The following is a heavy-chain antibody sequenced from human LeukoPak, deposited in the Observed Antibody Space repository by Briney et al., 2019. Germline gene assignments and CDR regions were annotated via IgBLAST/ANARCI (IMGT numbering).Heavy chain of an antibody. CDR1: GGSLSGYY. V-gene: IGHV4-34*01. D-gene: IGHD4-23*01. CDR2: INHSGST. Sequence: SETLSLTCAVYGGSLSGYYWSWIRQPPGKGLEWIGEINHSGSTNYNPSLKSRVTISVDTSKNQLSLKLSSMTAADTAVYYCARGRRKRWGTEIDYWGQGTLVTVSS. CDR3: ARGRRKRWGTEIDY. J-gene: IGHJ4*02.